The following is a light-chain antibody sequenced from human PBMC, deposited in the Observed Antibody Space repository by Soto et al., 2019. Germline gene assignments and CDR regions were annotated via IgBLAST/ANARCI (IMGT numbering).Light chain of an antibody. CDR2: DAS. V-gene: IGKV3-11*01. Sequence: TQNLSPGERATLSCRASQSVSSYLAWYQQKPGQAPRLLIYDASNRATGIPARFSGSGSGTDFTLTISSLEPEDFAVYYCQQRSNWPPSLTFGGGTKVDIK. J-gene: IGKJ4*01. CDR3: QQRSNWPPSLT. CDR1: QSVSSY.